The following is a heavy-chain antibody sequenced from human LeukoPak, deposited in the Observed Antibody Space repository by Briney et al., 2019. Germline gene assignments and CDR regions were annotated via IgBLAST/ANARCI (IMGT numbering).Heavy chain of an antibody. Sequence: PSETLSVTCTVSGGSISSYYWSWIRQPPGKGLEWIGYIYYSGSTNYNPSLKSRVTISVDTSKNQFSLKLSSVTAADTAVYYCARGTAAGTTGIDYWGQGTLVTVSS. CDR2: IYYSGST. D-gene: IGHD6-13*01. J-gene: IGHJ4*02. CDR3: ARGTAAGTTGIDY. CDR1: GGSISSYY. V-gene: IGHV4-59*01.